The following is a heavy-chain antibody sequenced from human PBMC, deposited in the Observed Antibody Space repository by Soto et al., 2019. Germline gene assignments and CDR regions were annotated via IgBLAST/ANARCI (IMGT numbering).Heavy chain of an antibody. J-gene: IGHJ4*02. Sequence: PGGSLRRSCIYSGSPFRNYAVGWVRQAQGKGLDWVSTINNDGTNKHYADSVKVRFSISRDNSKNTLYMQMNTLRAEDTAMYFCARDAGHSDDMFGYWGQGT. CDR2: INNDGTNK. V-gene: IGHV3-23*01. D-gene: IGHD2-15*01. CDR1: GSPFRNYA. CDR3: ARDAGHSDDMFGY.